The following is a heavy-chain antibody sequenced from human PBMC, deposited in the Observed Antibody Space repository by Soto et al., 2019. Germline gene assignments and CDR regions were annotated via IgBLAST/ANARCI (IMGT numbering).Heavy chain of an antibody. CDR3: AKDRRPASYCGSSSGYTGGQDDF. J-gene: IGHJ4*02. CDR1: GFTFSTYA. V-gene: IGHV3-23*01. D-gene: IGHD2-2*02. CDR2: MSGSGGNT. Sequence: EVQLLESGGGLVQPGESLRLSCAAFGFTFSTYATIWVRQGPGKGLEWVSCMSGSGGNTFYVDSVKGRFTTSRDSSKSTLYLQMNSLRVEDTAVYYGAKDRRPASYCGSSSGYTGGQDDFWGQGTLVTASS.